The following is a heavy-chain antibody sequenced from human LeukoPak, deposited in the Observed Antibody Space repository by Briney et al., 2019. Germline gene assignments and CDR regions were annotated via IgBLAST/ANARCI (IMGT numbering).Heavy chain of an antibody. D-gene: IGHD3-16*01. CDR3: ARPTGTTFGFSGF. Sequence: GASVKLSFTAAGYSCTSYYVHWVRQAPGQGLEWMGWINPASGGTNYAQKFQGRVTMTRDTSISTAYMELSSLRSDDTAVYYCARPTGTTFGFSGFGGQGTLVTVSS. V-gene: IGHV1-2*02. CDR2: INPASGGT. J-gene: IGHJ4*02. CDR1: GYSCTSYY.